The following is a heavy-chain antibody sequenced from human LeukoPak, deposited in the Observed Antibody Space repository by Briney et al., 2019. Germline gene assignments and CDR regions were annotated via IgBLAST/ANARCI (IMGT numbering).Heavy chain of an antibody. V-gene: IGHV3-21*01. D-gene: IGHD2-15*01. CDR3: ARDVGLDY. Sequence: GGSLRLSCAASGFTFSTYSMNWVRQAPGKGLEWVSSISTSSSYIDYADSVKGRFTISRDNAKNSLFLQMNSLRAEDTAVYYCARDVGLDYWGQGTLVTVSS. CDR2: ISTSSSYI. CDR1: GFTFSTYS. J-gene: IGHJ4*02.